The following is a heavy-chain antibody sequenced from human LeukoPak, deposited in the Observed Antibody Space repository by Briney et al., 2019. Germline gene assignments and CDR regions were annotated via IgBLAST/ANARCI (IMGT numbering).Heavy chain of an antibody. Sequence: PGRSLRLSCAASGFTFSSYAMSWVRQAPGKGLEWVSGISGSGGSTDYADSVKGRFTISRDNSKNTLYLQMNSLRAEDTAVYYCAKVHYYDSSDWGQGTLVTVSS. CDR1: GFTFSSYA. CDR2: ISGSGGST. J-gene: IGHJ4*02. V-gene: IGHV3-23*01. D-gene: IGHD3-22*01. CDR3: AKVHYYDSSD.